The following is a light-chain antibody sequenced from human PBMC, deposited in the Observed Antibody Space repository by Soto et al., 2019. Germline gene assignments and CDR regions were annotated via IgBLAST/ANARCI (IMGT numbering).Light chain of an antibody. CDR1: QRVHSN. CDR3: QQYNNWPRT. J-gene: IGKJ5*01. V-gene: IGKV3-15*01. Sequence: EIVKTQSPATLCGSPGDSATLSCRASQRVHSNLAWYQQKPGQAPRLLIYDASTRASGIPARFSGSGSGTEFTLTIIRLQSEDFAVYYCQQYNNWPRTFGQGTRLEIK. CDR2: DAS.